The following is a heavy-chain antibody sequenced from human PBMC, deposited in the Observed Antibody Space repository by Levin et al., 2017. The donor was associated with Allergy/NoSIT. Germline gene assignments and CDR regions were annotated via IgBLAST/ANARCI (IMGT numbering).Heavy chain of an antibody. CDR2: MNPNSGNT. D-gene: IGHD1-26*01. CDR3: ARSSVGAMEEVGMDV. J-gene: IGHJ6*02. V-gene: IGHV1-8*01. Sequence: GESLKISCKASGYTFTSYDINWVRQATGQGLEWMGWMNPNSGNTGYAQKFQGRVTMTRNTSISTAYMELSSLRSEDTAVYYCARSSVGAMEEVGMDVWGQGTTVTVSS. CDR1: GYTFTSYD.